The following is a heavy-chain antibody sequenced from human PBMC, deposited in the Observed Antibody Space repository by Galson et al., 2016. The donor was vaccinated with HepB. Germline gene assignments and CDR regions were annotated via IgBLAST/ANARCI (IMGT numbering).Heavy chain of an antibody. CDR3: TASGSPGLDY. V-gene: IGHV3-15*01. CDR2: IKSKTHGGTT. Sequence: SLRLSCAASGFTFSNAWMTWVRQAPGKGLEWVGRIKSKTHGGTTDYAAPVKGRFTISRDDSKNTLHLQMNSLKTEDTAVYYCTASGSPGLDYWGQGTLVTVSS. D-gene: IGHD3-10*01. J-gene: IGHJ4*02. CDR1: GFTFSNAW.